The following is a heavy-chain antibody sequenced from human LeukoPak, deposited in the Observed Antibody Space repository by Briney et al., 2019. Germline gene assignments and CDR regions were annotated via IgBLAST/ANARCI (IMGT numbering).Heavy chain of an antibody. Sequence: SQTLSLNCAISGDSVSSNSAIGNWIRQSPSRGLEWLGWTYYRSKWYNDYAVSVKSRITINPDTSKNQFSLQLNSVTPYYTAVYYCATVSASYPPDYWGQGTLVTVSS. CDR1: GDSVSSNSAI. V-gene: IGHV6-1*01. D-gene: IGHD3-10*01. CDR2: TYYRSKWYN. CDR3: ATVSASYPPDY. J-gene: IGHJ4*02.